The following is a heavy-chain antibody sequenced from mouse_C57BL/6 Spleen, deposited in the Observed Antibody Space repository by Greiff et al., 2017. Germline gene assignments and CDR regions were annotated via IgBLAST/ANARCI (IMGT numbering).Heavy chain of an antibody. J-gene: IGHJ1*03. D-gene: IGHD4-1*01. CDR3: ARSVELGLYFDV. V-gene: IGHV1-69*01. CDR2: IDPSDSYT. Sequence: QVQLQQPGAELVMPGASVKLSCKASGYTFTSYWMHWVKQRPGQGLEWIGEIDPSDSYTNYNQKFKGKSTLTVDKSSSTAYMQLSSLTSEDSAVYYCARSVELGLYFDVWGTGTTVTVSS. CDR1: GYTFTSYW.